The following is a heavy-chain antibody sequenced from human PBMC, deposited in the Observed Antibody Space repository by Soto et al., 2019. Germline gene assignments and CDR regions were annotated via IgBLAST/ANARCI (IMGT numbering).Heavy chain of an antibody. J-gene: IGHJ5*02. Sequence: PSETLSLTCAVYGGSFSGYYWSWIRQPPGKGLEWIGYIYYSGSTNYNPSLKSRVTISVDTSKNQFSLKLSSVTAADTAVYYCAMVVPASRWFDPWGQGTLVTVSS. CDR2: IYYSGST. V-gene: IGHV4-59*01. D-gene: IGHD2-2*01. CDR1: GGSFSGYY. CDR3: AMVVPASRWFDP.